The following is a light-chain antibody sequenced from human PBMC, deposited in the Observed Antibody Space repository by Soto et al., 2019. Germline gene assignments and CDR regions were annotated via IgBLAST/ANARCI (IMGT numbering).Light chain of an antibody. J-gene: IGKJ2*01. CDR2: GAS. CDR3: QHYNNWPPDYT. Sequence: EVVLTQSPATLSVSPGETATLSCRASQSIRSYLAWYQQKAGQSPRLLIYGASMRATGVPTRFSDSGSGTEFTLTISSLQSEDFALYYCQHYNNWPPDYTFGQGTKVEIK. V-gene: IGKV3-15*01. CDR1: QSIRSY.